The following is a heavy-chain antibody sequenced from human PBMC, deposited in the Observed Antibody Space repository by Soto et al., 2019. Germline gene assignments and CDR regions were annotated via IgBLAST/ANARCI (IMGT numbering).Heavy chain of an antibody. Sequence: SETLSLTCTVSGGSISSSSYYWGWIRQPPGKGLEWIGSIYYSGSTYYNPSLKSRVTISVDASKNQFSLKLSSVTAADTAVYYCATQIRNWGKLSPSYYFDYWGQGTLVTVSS. D-gene: IGHD3-16*01. CDR2: IYYSGST. CDR3: ATQIRNWGKLSPSYYFDY. CDR1: GGSISSSSYY. V-gene: IGHV4-39*01. J-gene: IGHJ4*02.